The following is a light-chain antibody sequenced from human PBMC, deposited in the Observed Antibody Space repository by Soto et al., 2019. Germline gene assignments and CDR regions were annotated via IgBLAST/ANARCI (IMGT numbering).Light chain of an antibody. J-gene: IGLJ1*01. V-gene: IGLV2-14*01. CDR1: SSDVGGYNY. CDR3: SSYPSSSTYV. CDR2: EVS. Sequence: QSALTQPASVSGSPGQSITISCTGTSSDVGGYNYVSWYQQHPGKAPKLMIYEVSNRPSGVSNRFSGSKSGNTASLTISGLQAEYEADYYCSSYPSSSTYVFGTGTKLTVL.